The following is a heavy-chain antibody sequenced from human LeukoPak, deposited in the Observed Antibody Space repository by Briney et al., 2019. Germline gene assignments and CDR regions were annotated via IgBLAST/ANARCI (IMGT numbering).Heavy chain of an antibody. CDR2: ISGSGGST. Sequence: GGSLRLSCAASGFIFTSYAMSWVRQAPGKGLEWVSGISGSGGSTYYADSVKGRFTISRDNSKNTLYLQMHSLRAEDTAVYYCAKSDELETVLMMYTIGDFDYWGQGTLVTVSS. V-gene: IGHV3-23*01. CDR1: GFIFTSYA. J-gene: IGHJ4*02. D-gene: IGHD2-8*01. CDR3: AKSDELETVLMMYTIGDFDY.